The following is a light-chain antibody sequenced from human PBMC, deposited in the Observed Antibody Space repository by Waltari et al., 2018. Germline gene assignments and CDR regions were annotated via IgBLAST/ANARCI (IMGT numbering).Light chain of an antibody. J-gene: IGLJ3*02. Sequence: QLVLTQSPSASASLGASVKLTCTLDSGHSNNIVAWLQRRPEKGPRYLMKVNSDGSHTKGDDIPERFAGSSSGPERYPTISSLQSEDEADYYCQTGGHGTWVFGGGTKLTVV. CDR2: VNSDGSH. CDR3: QTGGHGTWV. V-gene: IGLV4-69*01. CDR1: SGHSNNI.